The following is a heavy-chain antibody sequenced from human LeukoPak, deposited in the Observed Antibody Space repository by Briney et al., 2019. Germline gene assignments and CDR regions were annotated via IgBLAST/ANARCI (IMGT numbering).Heavy chain of an antibody. Sequence: ASVKVSCKASGYTFTSYAIHWVRQAPGQRLEWMGWINVGNGNTKYSQKFQGRVTITTDTSASTAYMELSSLRSEDTAVYYCARVGAAAGPYYFDYWGQGTLVTVSS. J-gene: IGHJ4*02. V-gene: IGHV1-3*01. CDR2: INVGNGNT. D-gene: IGHD6-13*01. CDR1: GYTFTSYA. CDR3: ARVGAAAGPYYFDY.